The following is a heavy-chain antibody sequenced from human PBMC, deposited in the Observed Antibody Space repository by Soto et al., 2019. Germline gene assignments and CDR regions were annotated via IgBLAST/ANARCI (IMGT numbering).Heavy chain of an antibody. CDR3: VRQGIDYLHGLVDV. J-gene: IGHJ6*02. CDR1: SGPDRSHN. D-gene: IGHD4-17*01. CDR2: VYYTGDT. V-gene: IGHV4-59*08. Sequence: QVQLQQSGPRLVKPSETLSLTCTVSSGPDRSHNWGWIRQPPGRGLEWIGYVYYTGDTAYNPSLRGRVPISAASSTNDISLTRNSVTAADTAVYYCVRQGIDYLHGLVDVWGQGTTVSVSS.